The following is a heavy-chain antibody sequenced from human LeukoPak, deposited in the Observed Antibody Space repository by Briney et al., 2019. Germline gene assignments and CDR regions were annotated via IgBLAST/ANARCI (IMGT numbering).Heavy chain of an antibody. CDR2: IYYNGST. D-gene: IGHD2-21*02. CDR1: GGSISSYY. V-gene: IGHV4-59*07. CDR3: ARVPRAYCGGDCYYYYYGMDV. Sequence: SDTLSLTCTVSGGSISSYYWSWVRQPPGKGLEWIGYIYYNGSTKYNPSLKSRVTISVDTSKNQFSLKLSSVTAADTAVYYCARVPRAYCGGDCYYYYYGMDVWGQGTTVTVSS. J-gene: IGHJ6*02.